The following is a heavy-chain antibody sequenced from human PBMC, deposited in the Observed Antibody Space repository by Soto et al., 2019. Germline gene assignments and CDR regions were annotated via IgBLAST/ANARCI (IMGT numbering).Heavy chain of an antibody. CDR2: ISSSSSYI. Sequence: GGSLRLSCAASGFTFSSYSMNWVRQAPGKGLEWVSSISSSSSYIYYADSVKGRFTISRDNAKNSLYLQMNSLRAEDTAVYYCASLRWFGDKWFGPWGQGTLVTVSS. D-gene: IGHD3-10*01. CDR1: GFTFSSYS. J-gene: IGHJ5*02. CDR3: ASLRWFGDKWFGP. V-gene: IGHV3-21*01.